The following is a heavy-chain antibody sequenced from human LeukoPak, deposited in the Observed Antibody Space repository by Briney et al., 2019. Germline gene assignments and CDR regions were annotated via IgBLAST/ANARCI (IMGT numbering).Heavy chain of an antibody. CDR2: IIPILSIA. D-gene: IGHD5-12*01. Sequence: SVKVSCKASGGTSSSYAISWVRQAPGQGLEWMGRIIPILSIANYAQKFQGRVTIIADKSTSTAYMELSSLRSEDTAVYYCARDLYSGYEGNAFDIWGQGTMVTVSS. CDR3: ARDLYSGYEGNAFDI. J-gene: IGHJ3*02. CDR1: GGTSSSYA. V-gene: IGHV1-69*04.